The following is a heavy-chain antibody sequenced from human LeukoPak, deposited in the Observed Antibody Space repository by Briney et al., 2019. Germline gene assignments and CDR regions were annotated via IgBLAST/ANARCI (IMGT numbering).Heavy chain of an antibody. CDR2: ISYDGTNK. CDR3: ARDESPVGGTDY. V-gene: IGHV3-30-3*01. CDR1: GFXFSSYA. Sequence: GGSLRLSCAASGFXFSSYAIPWVRQAPGKGLEWVAIISYDGTNKYYADSVKGRFTISRDNSKNTVYLQMNSLTAEDTAVYYCARDESPVGGTDYWGQGTLVTVSS. J-gene: IGHJ4*02. D-gene: IGHD1-26*01.